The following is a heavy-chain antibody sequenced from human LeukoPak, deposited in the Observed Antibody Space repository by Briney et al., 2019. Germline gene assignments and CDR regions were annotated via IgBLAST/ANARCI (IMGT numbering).Heavy chain of an antibody. D-gene: IGHD4-23*01. CDR2: IYYSGST. Sequence: SETLSLTCTVAGGSISSYFWSWVRQPPGKGLEWIGYIYYSGSTNYNPSLKSRVTISVDTSKNQFSLKLSSVTAADTAVYSCARDLRWYDYWGQGTLVTVSS. V-gene: IGHV4-59*12. CDR1: GGSISSYF. CDR3: ARDLRWYDY. J-gene: IGHJ4*02.